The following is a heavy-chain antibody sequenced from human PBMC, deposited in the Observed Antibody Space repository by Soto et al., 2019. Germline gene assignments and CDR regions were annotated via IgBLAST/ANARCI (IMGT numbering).Heavy chain of an antibody. J-gene: IGHJ4*02. CDR1: GFTFSSYA. D-gene: IGHD4-17*01. CDR2: ISVSGLST. V-gene: IGHV3-23*01. Sequence: GGSLRRSCAASGFTFSSYAMIWVRQAPGKGLEWVSGISVSGLSTNYADSVKGRFTISRDNSKNTLYLQMNSLRAEDTAVYYCAKMTTRRFDYWGQGTLVTVSS. CDR3: AKMTTRRFDY.